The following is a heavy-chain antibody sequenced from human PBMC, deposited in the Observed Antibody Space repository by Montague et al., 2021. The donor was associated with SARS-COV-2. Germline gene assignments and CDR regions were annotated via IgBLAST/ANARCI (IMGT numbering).Heavy chain of an antibody. Sequence: SETLSLTYAIYGGSFSDYYWSWIRQPPEKGLEWIGEINHSGRTNNNPSLKSRVIISVDTSKNQFSLRLSSVTAADTAVYYCARRGSSVWGVSVTAELDYWGQGILVIVSS. CDR3: ARRGSSVWGVSVTAELDY. CDR2: INHSGRT. V-gene: IGHV4-34*01. CDR1: GGSFSDYY. D-gene: IGHD3-10*01. J-gene: IGHJ4*02.